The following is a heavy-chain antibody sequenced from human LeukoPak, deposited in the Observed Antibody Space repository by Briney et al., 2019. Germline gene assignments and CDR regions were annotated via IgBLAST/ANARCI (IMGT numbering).Heavy chain of an antibody. D-gene: IGHD3-9*01. J-gene: IGHJ4*02. Sequence: GASVKVSCKASGGTFSSYAISWVRQAPGQGLEWMGRIIPILGIANYAQKFQGRVTITADKSTSTAYMELSSLRSEDTAVYYCALASDISTGYSGYWGQGTLVTVSS. CDR3: ALASDISTGYSGY. CDR2: IIPILGIA. CDR1: GGTFSSYA. V-gene: IGHV1-69*04.